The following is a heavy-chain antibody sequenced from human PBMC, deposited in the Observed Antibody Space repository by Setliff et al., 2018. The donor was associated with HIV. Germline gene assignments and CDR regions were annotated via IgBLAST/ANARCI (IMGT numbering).Heavy chain of an antibody. D-gene: IGHD1-1*01. CDR3: ARQLSNSLDF. CDR1: GYTFTDYF. V-gene: IGHV1-2*02. J-gene: IGHJ4*02. Sequence: ASVKVSCKASGYTFTDYFRHWVRQAPGQGLEWMGWISPHNGDRRIPQRFRGRVTMTRDTSISTVYMELSGLTSDDTAVYFCARQLSNSLDFWGQGALVTVSS. CDR2: ISPHNGDR.